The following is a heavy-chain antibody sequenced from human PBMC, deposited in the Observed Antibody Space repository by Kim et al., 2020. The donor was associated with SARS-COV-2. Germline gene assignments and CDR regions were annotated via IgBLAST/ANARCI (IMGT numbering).Heavy chain of an antibody. V-gene: IGHV3-15*01. CDR1: GFTFSNAW. D-gene: IGHD3-10*01. J-gene: IGHJ4*02. Sequence: GGSLRLSCAASGFTFSNAWMSWVRQAPGKGLEWVGRIKSKTDGGTTDYAAPVKGRFTISRDDSKNTLYLQMNSLKTEDTAVYYCTTVPLPRFYGSGSYYNLDFDYWGQGTLVTVSS. CDR3: TTVPLPRFYGSGSYYNLDFDY. CDR2: IKSKTDGGTT.